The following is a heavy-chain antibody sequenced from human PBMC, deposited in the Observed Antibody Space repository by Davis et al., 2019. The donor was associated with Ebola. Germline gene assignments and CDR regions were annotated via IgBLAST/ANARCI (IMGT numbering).Heavy chain of an antibody. CDR1: GFTFSSYY. CDR2: ISSSSNYI. J-gene: IGHJ4*02. D-gene: IGHD3-16*01. V-gene: IGHV3-21*01. Sequence: GESLKISCAASGFTFSSYYMNWVRQAPGKGLEWVSSISSSSNYIYYADSMKGRFTISRDNAKNSLFLQMNSLRAEDTAVYYCARSTFLDYWGQGTLVTVSS. CDR3: ARSTFLDY.